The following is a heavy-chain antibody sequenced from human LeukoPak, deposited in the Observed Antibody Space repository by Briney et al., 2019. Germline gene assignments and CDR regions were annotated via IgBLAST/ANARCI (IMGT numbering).Heavy chain of an antibody. D-gene: IGHD3-10*01. CDR2: ISGSGGST. Sequence: GGSLRLSCAASGFTFSSYAMNWVRQAPGKGLEWVSAISGSGGSTYYADSVKGRFTISRDNSKNTLYLQMNSLRAEDTAVYYCAKDRLWFGEFHFDYWGQGTLVTVSS. CDR3: AKDRLWFGEFHFDY. CDR1: GFTFSSYA. J-gene: IGHJ4*02. V-gene: IGHV3-23*01.